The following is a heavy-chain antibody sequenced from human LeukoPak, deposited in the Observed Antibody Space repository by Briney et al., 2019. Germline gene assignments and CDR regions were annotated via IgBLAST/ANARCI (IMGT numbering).Heavy chain of an antibody. Sequence: GGSLRLSCAASGLTFSSYEMNWVRQAPGKGLEWVSYISSSGSTIYYADSVKGRFTISRDNAKNSLYLQMNSLRAEDTAVYYCARELYGDYDAFDIWGQGTMVTVSS. J-gene: IGHJ3*02. D-gene: IGHD4-17*01. CDR1: GLTFSSYE. CDR2: ISSSGSTI. CDR3: ARELYGDYDAFDI. V-gene: IGHV3-48*03.